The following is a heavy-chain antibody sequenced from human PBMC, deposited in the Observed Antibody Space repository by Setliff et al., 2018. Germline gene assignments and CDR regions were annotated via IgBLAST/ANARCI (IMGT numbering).Heavy chain of an antibody. CDR1: EYTFTNHW. CDR3: ARLGYSDAFDI. V-gene: IGHV5-51*01. Sequence: GESLKIYCKASEYTFTNHWIGWVRQMPGKGLEWMGVVYCGDSDTRYSPSFQGKVTMSADKSIRSAYLQWSSLKASDTAMYYCARLGYSDAFDIWGQGTMVTVSS. D-gene: IGHD5-18*01. CDR2: VYCGDSDT. J-gene: IGHJ3*02.